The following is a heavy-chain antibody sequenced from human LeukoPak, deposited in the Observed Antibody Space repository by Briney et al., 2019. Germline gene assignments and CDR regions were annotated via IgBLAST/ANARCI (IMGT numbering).Heavy chain of an antibody. CDR2: ISSSSTTM. V-gene: IGHV3-48*04. Sequence: GGSLRLSCAASGFTLSTYSMNWVRQAPGKGLEWISYISSSSTTMYYADSVKGRFTISRDNAKNSLYLQMNSLRAEDTAVYYCASDHCGGDCYFSSWFDPWGQGTLVTVSS. J-gene: IGHJ5*02. CDR3: ASDHCGGDCYFSSWFDP. D-gene: IGHD2-21*01. CDR1: GFTLSTYS.